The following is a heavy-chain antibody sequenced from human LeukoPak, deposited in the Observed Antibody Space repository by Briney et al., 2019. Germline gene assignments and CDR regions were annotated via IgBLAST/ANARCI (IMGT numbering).Heavy chain of an antibody. V-gene: IGHV4-59*01. D-gene: IGHD6-13*01. CDR2: IYYSGST. J-gene: IGHJ2*01. Sequence: PSETLSLTCTVSGGSISSYYWSWIRQPPGKGLEWIGYIYYSGSTNYSPSLKSRLTISVDTTKNQFSLKLSSVTAADTAVYYCARTYGSSGLGYFDLWGRGTLVTVSS. CDR1: GGSISSYY. CDR3: ARTYGSSGLGYFDL.